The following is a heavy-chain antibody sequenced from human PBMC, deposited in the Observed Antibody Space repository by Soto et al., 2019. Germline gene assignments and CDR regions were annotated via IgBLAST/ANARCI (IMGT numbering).Heavy chain of an antibody. D-gene: IGHD1-26*01. CDR1: GGSISSGGYY. V-gene: IGHV4-31*03. Sequence: QVQLQESGPGLVKPSQTLSLTCTVSGGSISSGGYYWSWIRQHPGKGLAWIGYIYYSGSTYYNPSLKGRVTISVDASKNQFPLNRSSVTAADTAVYYCARDRLSSGSYYFDYWGQGTLVTVSS. CDR3: ARDRLSSGSYYFDY. CDR2: IYYSGST. J-gene: IGHJ4*02.